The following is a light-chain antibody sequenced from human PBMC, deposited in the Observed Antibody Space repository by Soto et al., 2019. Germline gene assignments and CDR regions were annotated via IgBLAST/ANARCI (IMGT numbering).Light chain of an antibody. CDR3: QHLTSYTIT. J-gene: IGKJ5*01. Sequence: IQWTQFPSSLSASVGDRVTITCRASQGVSSHLAWHQQKPGKAPKLLIYEVSTLQSGVPSRFSGSGSGTDFTLTISSLKHEDFATYYCQHLTSYTITFGQGTRLEIK. CDR2: EVS. V-gene: IGKV1-9*01. CDR1: QGVSSH.